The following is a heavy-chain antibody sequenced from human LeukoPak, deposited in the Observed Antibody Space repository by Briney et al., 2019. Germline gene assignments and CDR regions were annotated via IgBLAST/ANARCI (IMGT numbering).Heavy chain of an antibody. D-gene: IGHD2-2*01. CDR2: NYSGGST. CDR1: GFTVRSNY. J-gene: IGHJ4*02. CDR3: ARDRYCCSTSCYFDY. V-gene: IGHV3-66*02. Sequence: GGSLRLSCAASGFTVRSNYMSCVPEAPGKGREWGSVNYSGGSTYYADSVKGRFTISRDNSKNTMYLQMNRMRAEDTAVYYCARDRYCCSTSCYFDYWGQGTLVTVSS.